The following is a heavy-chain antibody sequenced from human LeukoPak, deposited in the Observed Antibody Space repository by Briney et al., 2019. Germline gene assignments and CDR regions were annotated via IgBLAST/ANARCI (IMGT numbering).Heavy chain of an antibody. CDR2: IFHSGST. CDR1: GGSISSGDYY. D-gene: IGHD1-14*01. CDR3: ARDSTLSPGLFDY. Sequence: PSETLSLTCTVSGGSISSGDYYWGWIRQPPGKGLEWIGYIFHSGSTNSNPSLKSRVTISVDTSKNQFSLKLSSVTAADTAVYYCARDSTLSPGLFDYWGQGTLVTVSS. J-gene: IGHJ4*02. V-gene: IGHV4-61*08.